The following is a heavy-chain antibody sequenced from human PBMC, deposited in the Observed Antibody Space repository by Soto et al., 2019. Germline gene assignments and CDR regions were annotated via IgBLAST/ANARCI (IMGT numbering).Heavy chain of an antibody. V-gene: IGHV1-3*01. CDR1: GFTFSDNL. CDR2: LNPDTGNT. CDR3: ARAIQSVGPPPNHALDV. D-gene: IGHD5-18*01. Sequence: QVQLVQSGAELKKPGASVNISCTASGFTFSDNLINWVRQVPGQVLEWTGWLNPDTGNTRYSETFQGRVTISRHPSPSNAHWPRRGPENEVPALSFCARAIQSVGPPPNHALDVWGQGAVITVSS. J-gene: IGHJ3*01.